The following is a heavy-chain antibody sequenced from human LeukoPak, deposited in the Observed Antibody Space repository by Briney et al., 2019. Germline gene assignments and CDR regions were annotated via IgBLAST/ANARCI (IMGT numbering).Heavy chain of an antibody. CDR1: GYTFTSYG. CDR2: ISAYNGNT. J-gene: IGHJ6*03. Sequence: ASVKVSCKASGYTFTSYGISWVRQAPGQGLEWMGWISAYNGNTNYAQKLQGRVTMTTDTSTSTAYMELRSLRSDDTAVYYCARGIAARFHYYYHKDVWGKRTTVTISS. V-gene: IGHV1-18*01. D-gene: IGHD6-6*01. CDR3: ARGIAARFHYYYHKDV.